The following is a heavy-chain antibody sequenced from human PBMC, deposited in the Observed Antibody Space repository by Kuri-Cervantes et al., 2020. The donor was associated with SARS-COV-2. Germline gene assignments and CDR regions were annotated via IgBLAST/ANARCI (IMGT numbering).Heavy chain of an antibody. Sequence: GESLKISCAASGFTFSSYSMNWVRQAPGKGLEWVSSISSSSSYIYYADSVKGRFTISRDNAKNSLYLQMNSLRAEDTAVYYCAKDGRLIAARLPRPGQTYFDYWGQGTLVTVSS. D-gene: IGHD6-6*01. CDR1: GFTFSSYS. J-gene: IGHJ4*02. V-gene: IGHV3-21*04. CDR3: AKDGRLIAARLPRPGQTYFDY. CDR2: ISSSSSYI.